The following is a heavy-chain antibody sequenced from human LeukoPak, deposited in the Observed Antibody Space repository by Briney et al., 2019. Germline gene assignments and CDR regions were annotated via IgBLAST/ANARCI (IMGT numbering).Heavy chain of an antibody. CDR2: ISGGSGSST. D-gene: IGHD6-19*01. Sequence: PGGSLRLSCAASGFTFSSYAMSWVRQAPGKGLEWVSAISGGSGSSTYYADAVKGRFSISRDNSRTNLSVQMNSLRAEDTAVYYCAKGSSSGWPYFFDYWGQGTLVTVSS. V-gene: IGHV3-23*01. CDR3: AKGSSSGWPYFFDY. J-gene: IGHJ4*02. CDR1: GFTFSSYA.